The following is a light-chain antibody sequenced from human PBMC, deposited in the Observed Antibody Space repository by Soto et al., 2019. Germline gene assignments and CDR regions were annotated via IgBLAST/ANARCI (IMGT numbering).Light chain of an antibody. CDR1: QSVSSH. Sequence: EIVLTQSPATLSLSPGERATVSCRSSQSVSSHLAWYQQKRGQAPRLLIYGASNRATGIPDRFSGSGSGTDFTLTLSRLEPEDFAVYYCQQYGNSPITFGQGTRLETK. V-gene: IGKV3-20*01. CDR2: GAS. J-gene: IGKJ5*01. CDR3: QQYGNSPIT.